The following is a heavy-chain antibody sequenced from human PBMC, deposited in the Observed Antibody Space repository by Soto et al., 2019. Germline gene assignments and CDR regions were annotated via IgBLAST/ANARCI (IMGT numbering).Heavy chain of an antibody. J-gene: IGHJ4*02. Sequence: KSGPTLVNPTQTLTLTCTFSGFSLSTSGVGVGWIRQPPGKALEWLALIYWDDDKRYRYSPSLKSRLTITKDTSRNQVILTMNNMDPVDTATYYCAHSPDTPVALHDWGQGTLVTVSS. D-gene: IGHD5-18*01. V-gene: IGHV2-5*02. CDR2: IYWDDDK. CDR3: AHSPDTPVALHD. CDR1: GFSLSTSGVG.